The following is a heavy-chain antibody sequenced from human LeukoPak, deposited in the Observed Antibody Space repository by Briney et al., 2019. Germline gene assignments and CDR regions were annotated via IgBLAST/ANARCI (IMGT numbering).Heavy chain of an antibody. CDR3: ARGVRELEPFDP. CDR1: GGSISSGGYY. J-gene: IGHJ5*02. CDR2: IYYSGST. D-gene: IGHD3-10*01. V-gene: IGHV4-31*03. Sequence: SQTLSLTCTVSGGSISSGGYYWSWIRQHPGKGLEWIGYIYYSGSTYYNPSLKSRVTISVDTSKNQFSLKLSSVTAADTAVYYCARGVRELEPFDPWGQGTLVTVSS.